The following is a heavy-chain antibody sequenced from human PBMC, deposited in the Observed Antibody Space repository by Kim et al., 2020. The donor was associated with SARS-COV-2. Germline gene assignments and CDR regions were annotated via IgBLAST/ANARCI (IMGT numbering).Heavy chain of an antibody. CDR1: GFTFSSYA. Sequence: GGSLRLSCAASGFTFSSYAMSWVRQAPGKGLEWVSGISGSGDTTSFADSVKGRFTLSRDNSKNTLYLQMNSLTAEDTAVYYCAKDGNSWSVYYYMDVWGKGTTVTVSS. V-gene: IGHV3-23*01. CDR3: AKDGNSWSVYYYMDV. D-gene: IGHD6-13*01. J-gene: IGHJ6*03. CDR2: ISGSGDTT.